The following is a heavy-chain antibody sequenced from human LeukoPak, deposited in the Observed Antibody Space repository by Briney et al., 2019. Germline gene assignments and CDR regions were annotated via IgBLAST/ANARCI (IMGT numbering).Heavy chain of an antibody. Sequence: GGSLSLSCAASGFTFSGSAIHWVRQSSGKGLEWVGRIRSKVNSYATAYAASVRGRFTISRDDSKNTAYLQMNSLKSEDTAVYYCTRHTIAAAGTAGDYWGQGTLVTVSS. D-gene: IGHD6-13*01. V-gene: IGHV3-73*01. CDR1: GFTFSGSA. J-gene: IGHJ4*02. CDR3: TRHTIAAAGTAGDY. CDR2: IRSKVNSYAT.